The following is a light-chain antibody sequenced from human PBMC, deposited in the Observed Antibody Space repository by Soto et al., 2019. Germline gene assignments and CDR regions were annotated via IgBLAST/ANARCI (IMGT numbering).Light chain of an antibody. CDR2: GAY. CDR1: QSVGNN. Sequence: EIVMTQSPATLSVSPGERTTLSCRASQSVGNNLAWYQQKPGQAPRLLIYGAYTRATGIPARFSGSGSGTDFTLTISSLQSEDVATYYCQKYNSALRTFGQGTKVEIK. V-gene: IGKV3-15*01. J-gene: IGKJ1*01. CDR3: QKYNSALRT.